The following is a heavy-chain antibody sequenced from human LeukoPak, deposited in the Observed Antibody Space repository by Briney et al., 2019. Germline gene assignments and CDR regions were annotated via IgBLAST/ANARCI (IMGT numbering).Heavy chain of an antibody. J-gene: IGHJ6*02. Sequence: GGSLRLSCAASGFTFSSYAMSWVRQAPGKGLEWVSAISGSGGSTYYADSVKGRFTISRDNSKNTLYLQMNSLRAEDTAVYYCARQGLADYYYYGMDVWGQGTTVTVSS. V-gene: IGHV3-23*01. CDR3: ARQGLADYYYYGMDV. CDR2: ISGSGGST. CDR1: GFTFSSYA.